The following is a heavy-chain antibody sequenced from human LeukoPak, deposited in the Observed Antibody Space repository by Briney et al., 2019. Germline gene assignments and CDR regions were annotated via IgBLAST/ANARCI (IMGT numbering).Heavy chain of an antibody. V-gene: IGHV3-53*01. D-gene: IGHD2-15*01. Sequence: GGSLRLSCAASGFTVSRNYMSWVRQAPGKGLEWVSVIYSGGSTYYADSVKGRFTISRDNSKNTLYLQMNSLRAEDTAVYYCAKEGGDIVVVVAATHSDYWGQGTLVTVSS. CDR3: AKEGGDIVVVVAATHSDY. J-gene: IGHJ4*02. CDR2: IYSGGST. CDR1: GFTVSRNY.